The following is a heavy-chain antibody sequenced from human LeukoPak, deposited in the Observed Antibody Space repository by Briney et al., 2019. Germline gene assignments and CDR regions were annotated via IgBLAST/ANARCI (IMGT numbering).Heavy chain of an antibody. D-gene: IGHD2-2*01. CDR1: GGSFSGYY. CDR3: ARVRGYCSSTSCSYYMDV. Sequence: SETLSLTCAVYGGSFSGYYWSWIRQPAGKGLEWIGRIYTSGSTNYNPSLKSRVTMSVDTSKNQFSLKLSSVTAADTAVYYCARVRGYCSSTSCSYYMDVWGKGTTVTVSS. CDR2: IYTSGST. J-gene: IGHJ6*03. V-gene: IGHV4-59*10.